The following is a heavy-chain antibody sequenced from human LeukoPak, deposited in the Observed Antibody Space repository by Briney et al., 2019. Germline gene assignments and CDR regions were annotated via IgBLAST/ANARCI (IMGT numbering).Heavy chain of an antibody. D-gene: IGHD2-15*01. CDR3: ARPSGYCTGRSCPRWFDP. Sequence: GGSLRLSCASSGFTFSSYWMHWVRQAPGKGRVWVSRINSDGSSTSYADSVKGRFTISRDNAKNTLYLQMNSLRAEDTAVYYCARPSGYCTGRSCPRWFDPWGQGTLVTVSS. CDR2: INSDGSST. V-gene: IGHV3-74*01. CDR1: GFTFSSYW. J-gene: IGHJ5*02.